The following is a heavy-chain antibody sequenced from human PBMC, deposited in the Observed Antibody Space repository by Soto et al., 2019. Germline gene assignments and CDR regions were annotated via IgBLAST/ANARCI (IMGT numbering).Heavy chain of an antibody. D-gene: IGHD3-3*01. Sequence: GGSLRLSCAASGFTFSGSAMHWVRQASGKGLEWVGRTRSKANSYATAYAASVKGRFTISRDDSKNTAYLQMNSLKTEDTAVYYCTSGPGKPYYEFWSGYYTGSYGMDVWGQGTTVTVSS. CDR2: TRSKANSYAT. CDR3: TSGPGKPYYEFWSGYYTGSYGMDV. V-gene: IGHV3-73*01. CDR1: GFTFSGSA. J-gene: IGHJ6*02.